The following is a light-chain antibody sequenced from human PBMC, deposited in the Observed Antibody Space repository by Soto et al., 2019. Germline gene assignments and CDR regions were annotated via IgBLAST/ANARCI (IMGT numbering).Light chain of an antibody. V-gene: IGLV3-21*04. J-gene: IGLJ2*01. CDR2: YDS. CDR3: QVWYSGRDHVV. Sequence: SYELTQPPSVSVAPGETARITCGGNNIGSKSVHWYQQRPGQAPVLVIYYDSGRPSGIPERFSGSNSGNTATLTINRVEAGDEADYYCQVWYSGRDHVVFGGGTKLTVL. CDR1: NIGSKS.